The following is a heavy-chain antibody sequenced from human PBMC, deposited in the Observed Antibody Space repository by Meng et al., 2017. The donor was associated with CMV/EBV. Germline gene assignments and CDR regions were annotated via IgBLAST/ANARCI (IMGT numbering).Heavy chain of an antibody. J-gene: IGHJ4*02. CDR3: ASADDIGMDY. CDR1: GGTFSSYA. D-gene: IGHD3-9*01. CDR2: IIPIFGTA. V-gene: IGHV1-69*12. Sequence: QVPVVKSGAEVKKRGASVKVSCKASGGTFSSYAISWVRQAPGQGLEWMGGIIPIFGTANYAQKFQGRVTITADESTSTAYMELSSLRSEDTAVYYCASADDIGMDYWGQGTLVTVSS.